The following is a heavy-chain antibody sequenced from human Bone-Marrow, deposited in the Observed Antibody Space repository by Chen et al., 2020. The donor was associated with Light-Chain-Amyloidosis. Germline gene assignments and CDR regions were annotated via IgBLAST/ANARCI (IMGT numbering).Heavy chain of an antibody. CDR3: ARRRDGYNFDY. Sequence: EVQLEQSGPEVKKPGESLKISCKGSGYTFPNYWIGWVRQMPGKGLEWMGVIYPYDSAARYSPSFEVQVTISADNSITTAYLQWRSLKASDTAMYYCARRRDGYNFDYWGQGTLVTVSS. CDR1: GYTFPNYW. D-gene: IGHD5-12*01. V-gene: IGHV5-51*01. CDR2: IYPYDSAA. J-gene: IGHJ4*02.